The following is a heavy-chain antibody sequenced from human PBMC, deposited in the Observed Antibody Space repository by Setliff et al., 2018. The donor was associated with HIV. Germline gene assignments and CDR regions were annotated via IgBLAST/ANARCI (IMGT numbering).Heavy chain of an antibody. CDR1: GVSIENNF. Sequence: PSETLSLTCTVSGVSIENNFWSWFRQPPGKGLEWIGYISYTGSTNYDPSLKSRVTMSVDTSKNQFSLKLNSVTAADAAVYHCARLSSYRSSSYYFDYWGQGALVTVSS. CDR3: ARLSSYRSSSYYFDY. D-gene: IGHD6-6*01. V-gene: IGHV4-59*08. CDR2: ISYTGST. J-gene: IGHJ4*02.